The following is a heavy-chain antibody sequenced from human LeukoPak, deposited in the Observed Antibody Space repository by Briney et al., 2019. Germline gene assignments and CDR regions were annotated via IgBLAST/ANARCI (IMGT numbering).Heavy chain of an antibody. Sequence: ASVKVSCKASGYTFTGYYMHWVRQAPGQGLEWMGWINPNSGGTNYAQKFQGRVTMTRDTSISTAYMELSRLRSDDTAVYYCAREEIIMGATTGNWFDPWGQGTLVTVSS. CDR1: GYTFTGYY. V-gene: IGHV1-2*02. CDR2: INPNSGGT. CDR3: AREEIIMGATTGNWFDP. D-gene: IGHD1-26*01. J-gene: IGHJ5*02.